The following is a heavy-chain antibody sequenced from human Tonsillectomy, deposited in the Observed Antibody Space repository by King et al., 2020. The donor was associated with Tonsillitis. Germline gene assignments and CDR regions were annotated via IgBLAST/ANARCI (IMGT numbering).Heavy chain of an antibody. CDR2: ISYDGSNK. J-gene: IGHJ4*02. CDR1: GFTFSSYG. CDR3: AKDRFDGDYVIYYFDY. D-gene: IGHD4-17*01. V-gene: IGHV3-30*18. Sequence: VQLVESGGGVVQPGRSLRLSCAASGFTFSSYGMHLVRQSPGKGLEWVAVISYDGSNKYYADSVKGLFTISRDNSKNTLYLQMNSLSAEDTAVYYCAKDRFDGDYVIYYFDYWGQGTLVTVSS.